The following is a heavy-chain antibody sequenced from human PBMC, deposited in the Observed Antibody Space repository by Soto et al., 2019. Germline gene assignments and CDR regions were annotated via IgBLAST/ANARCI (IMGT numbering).Heavy chain of an antibody. Sequence: SETLSLTCTVSGGSISSYYWSWIRQPPGKGLEWIGYIYYSGSTNYNPSLKSRVTISVDTSKNQFSLKLSSVTAADTAVYYCARGERDIVVVDATTYYFDYWGQGTLVTVSS. CDR3: ARGERDIVVVDATTYYFDY. CDR1: GGSISSYY. J-gene: IGHJ4*02. V-gene: IGHV4-59*01. CDR2: IYYSGST. D-gene: IGHD2-15*01.